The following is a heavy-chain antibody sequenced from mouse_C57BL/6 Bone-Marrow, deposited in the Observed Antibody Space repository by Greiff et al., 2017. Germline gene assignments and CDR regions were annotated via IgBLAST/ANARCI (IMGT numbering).Heavy chain of an antibody. CDR1: GFTFSSYA. J-gene: IGHJ2*01. CDR2: ISSGCDYI. V-gene: IGHV5-9-1*02. D-gene: IGHD2-4*01. Sequence: EVKLMESGEGLVKPGGSLKLSCAASGFTFSSYAMSWVRQTPEKRLEWVAYISSGCDYIYYADTVKGRFTISRYNARNTLYLQMSSLKSEDTAMYYCTRDRDDYGLDFDYWGQGTTLTVSS. CDR3: TRDRDDYGLDFDY.